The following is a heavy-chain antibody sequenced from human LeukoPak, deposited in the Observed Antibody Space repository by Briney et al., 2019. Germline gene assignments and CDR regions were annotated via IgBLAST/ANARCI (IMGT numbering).Heavy chain of an antibody. CDR1: GFTFDDYA. CDR3: AKALDYSNGDY. V-gene: IGHV3-9*01. Sequence: GGSLRLSCAASGFTFDDYAMHWVRQAPGKGLGWVSGISWNSGSIGYADSVKGRFTISRDNAKNSLYLQMNSLRAEDTALYYCAKALDYSNGDYWGQGTLVTVSS. J-gene: IGHJ4*02. D-gene: IGHD4-4*01. CDR2: ISWNSGSI.